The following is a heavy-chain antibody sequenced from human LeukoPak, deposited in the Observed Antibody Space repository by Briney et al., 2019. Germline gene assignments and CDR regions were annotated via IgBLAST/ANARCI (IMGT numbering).Heavy chain of an antibody. CDR2: IYYSGST. Sequence: SETLSLTCTVSGGSISNYYWSWIRQPPGKGLEWIGYIYYSGSTNYNPSLKSRVTISVHTSKNQFSLKLSSVTAADTAVYYCARLTKNDSGSYRFGKKKRGYMDVWGKGTTVTISS. D-gene: IGHD3-10*01. J-gene: IGHJ6*03. CDR3: ARLTKNDSGSYRFGKKKRGYMDV. CDR1: GGSISNYY. V-gene: IGHV4-59*12.